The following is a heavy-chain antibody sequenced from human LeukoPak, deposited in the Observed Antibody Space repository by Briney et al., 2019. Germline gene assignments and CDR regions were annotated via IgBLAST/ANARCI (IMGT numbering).Heavy chain of an antibody. Sequence: GSLRLSCAASGFTFSNYWMHWVRQAPGKGLVWVSRINSDGSSSRYADSVEGRFTISRDNAKNTLYLQMDSLRAEDTAVYYWVREKSGSYSSWGQGTLVTVSS. J-gene: IGHJ5*02. V-gene: IGHV3-74*01. CDR2: INSDGSSS. D-gene: IGHD1-26*01. CDR1: GFTFSNYW. CDR3: VREKSGSYSS.